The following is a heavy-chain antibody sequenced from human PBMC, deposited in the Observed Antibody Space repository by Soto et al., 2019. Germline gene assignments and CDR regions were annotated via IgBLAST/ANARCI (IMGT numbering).Heavy chain of an antibody. D-gene: IGHD1-26*01. CDR1: GYTFPSYG. CDR3: ASTPAGGSAPL. V-gene: IGHV1-18*01. J-gene: IGHJ4*02. Sequence: QVQLVQSGAEMKKPGASVKVSCKASGYTFPSYGISWVRQAPGQGLEWMGWISAYNGNTHFAQKFQGRVTMTTDTSTTTAYMELRSLRSDATAVYYCASTPAGGSAPLGGQGTLVTVSS. CDR2: ISAYNGNT.